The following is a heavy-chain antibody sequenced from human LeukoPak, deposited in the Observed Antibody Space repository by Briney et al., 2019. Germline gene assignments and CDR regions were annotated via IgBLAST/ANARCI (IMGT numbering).Heavy chain of an antibody. V-gene: IGHV4-34*01. CDR2: INHSGST. J-gene: IGHJ4*02. CDR3: ARGLVDLVRGVIITED. CDR1: GGSFRGLY. D-gene: IGHD3-10*01. Sequence: PLGTPSLTCAVFGGSFRGLYWGWVRPPPRKGRGWVGGINHSGSTNYNPSLKSRVTISVDTSKNQFSLKLSSVTAADTAVYYCARGLVDLVRGVIITEDWGQGTLVTVSS.